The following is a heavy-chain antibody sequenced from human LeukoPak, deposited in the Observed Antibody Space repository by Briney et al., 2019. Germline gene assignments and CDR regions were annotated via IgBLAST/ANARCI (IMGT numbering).Heavy chain of an antibody. V-gene: IGHV3-30*02. CDR2: IRYDGSNE. CDR3: AKVMPPGRIRFYSYYMDV. J-gene: IGHJ6*03. CDR1: GFTFSGYG. D-gene: IGHD2-15*01. Sequence: GGSLRLSCAASGFTFSGYGMLWVRQAPGKGLEWVAFIRYDGSNEYYADSVKGRFTISRDKSKNTLSLQMNGLRVEDTAVYYCAKVMPPGRIRFYSYYMDVWGKGTTVTVS.